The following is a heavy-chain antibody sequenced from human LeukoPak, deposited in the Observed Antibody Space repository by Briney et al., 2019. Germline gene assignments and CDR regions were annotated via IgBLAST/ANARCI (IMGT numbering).Heavy chain of an antibody. J-gene: IGHJ3*02. V-gene: IGHV1-2*06. Sequence: ASVKVSCKASGYTFTGYYMHWVRQAPGQGLEWMGRINPNSGGTNYAQKLQGRVTMTRDTSVSTAYMELSRLRSDDTAVYYCARISDYTEAHAFDIWGQGTMVTVSS. CDR1: GYTFTGYY. CDR3: ARISDYTEAHAFDI. D-gene: IGHD2-2*02. CDR2: INPNSGGT.